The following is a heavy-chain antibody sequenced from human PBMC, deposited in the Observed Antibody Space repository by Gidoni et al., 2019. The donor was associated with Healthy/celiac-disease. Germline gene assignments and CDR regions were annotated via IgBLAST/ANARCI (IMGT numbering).Heavy chain of an antibody. CDR1: GFTFRSYA. Sequence: EVQLLESGGGLVQPGGSLRLSFAASGFTFRSYAMSWVRQAPGKGLEGVSAISGSGGSTYYADSVKGRFTISRDNSKNTLYLQMNSLRAEDTAVYYCAKDSQGIVVVVAAVGEFDYWGQGTLVTVSS. CDR2: ISGSGGST. J-gene: IGHJ4*02. D-gene: IGHD2-15*01. V-gene: IGHV3-23*01. CDR3: AKDSQGIVVVVAAVGEFDY.